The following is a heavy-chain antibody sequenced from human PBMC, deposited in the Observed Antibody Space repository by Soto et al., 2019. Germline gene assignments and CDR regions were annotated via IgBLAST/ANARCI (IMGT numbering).Heavy chain of an antibody. V-gene: IGHV1-2*02. CDR1: GYTFTGYY. D-gene: IGHD3-10*01. CDR3: ASDYYYGSGTTDGFDY. Sequence: ASVKVSCKASGYTFTGYYMHWVRQAPGQGLEWMGWINPNSGGTNYAQKFQGRVTITRDTSASTAYMELSSLRSEDTAVYYCASDYYYGSGTTDGFDYWGQGTLVTVSS. J-gene: IGHJ4*02. CDR2: INPNSGGT.